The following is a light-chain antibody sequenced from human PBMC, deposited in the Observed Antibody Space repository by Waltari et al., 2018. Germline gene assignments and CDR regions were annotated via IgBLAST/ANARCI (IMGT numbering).Light chain of an antibody. CDR2: LNSDGSH. Sequence: QLVLTHSPSASASLGASVKLTCTLSSGHSSDAIAWHQQQPAKGPRYLMKLNSDGSHSKGDGIPDRFSGSSSGAERYLTISSLQSEDEADYYCQTWGTGIRVFGTGTKVTVL. CDR1: SGHSSDA. J-gene: IGLJ1*01. CDR3: QTWGTGIRV. V-gene: IGLV4-69*01.